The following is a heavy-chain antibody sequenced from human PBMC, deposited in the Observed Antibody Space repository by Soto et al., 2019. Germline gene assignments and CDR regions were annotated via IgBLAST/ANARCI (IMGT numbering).Heavy chain of an antibody. CDR3: ARGSSLALDY. J-gene: IGHJ4*02. V-gene: IGHV1-46*01. CDR2: INPSGGAT. Sequence: QVQMVQSGAEVKKPGASVKVSCEASGYTFTDYYMHWVRQAPGQGLEWMGRINPSGGATTYVQKFQGRVTMTTDTSTSTVYMDLSSLTPEDTDVYYCARGSSLALDYWGQGTLVTVSS. CDR1: GYTFTDYY.